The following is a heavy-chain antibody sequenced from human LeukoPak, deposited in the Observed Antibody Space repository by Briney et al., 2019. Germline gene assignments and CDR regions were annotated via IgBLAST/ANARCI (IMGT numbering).Heavy chain of an antibody. CDR1: GFTFSSYW. Sequence: GGSLRLSCAASGFTFSSYWMHWVRQAPGKGLVWVSCISTDVSVTSYADSVKGRFTISRDNAKNALYLQINSLRVEATAVYYCTRAGLMGAADYWGQGTLVTVSS. D-gene: IGHD1-26*01. CDR3: TRAGLMGAADY. J-gene: IGHJ4*02. V-gene: IGHV3-74*01. CDR2: ISTDVSVT.